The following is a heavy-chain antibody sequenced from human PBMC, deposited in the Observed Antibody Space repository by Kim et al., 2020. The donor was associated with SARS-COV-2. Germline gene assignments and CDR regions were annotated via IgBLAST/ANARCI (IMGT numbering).Heavy chain of an antibody. CDR2: ISGSSTTI. D-gene: IGHD2-8*02. V-gene: IGHV3-48*02. J-gene: IGHJ4*03. CDR1: GFTFSPYP. CDR3: ARGPGSGHLFDY. Sequence: GGSLRLSCAASGFTFSPYPINWVRQTPGKGLEWISYISGSSTTIYYADSVRGRVTISRDNAENSVYLQMNSLRDEDTGVYYCARGPGSGHLFDYRGQGIL.